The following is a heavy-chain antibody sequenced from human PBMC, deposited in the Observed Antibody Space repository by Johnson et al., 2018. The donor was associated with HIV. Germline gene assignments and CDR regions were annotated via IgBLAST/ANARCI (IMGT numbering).Heavy chain of an antibody. D-gene: IGHD6-19*01. V-gene: IGHV3-30*18. CDR3: AKDLHPAGQWLAFDI. CDR2: ISYDGSNK. CDR1: GFAFSSYG. Sequence: QVQLVESGGGVVQPGRSLRLSCAASGFAFSSYGMHWVRQAPGKGLEWVAIISYDGSNKYYADSVKGRFTISRDNSKKPVHLQMNSLRADDTALYYCAKDLHPAGQWLAFDIWGQGTMLTVSS. J-gene: IGHJ3*02.